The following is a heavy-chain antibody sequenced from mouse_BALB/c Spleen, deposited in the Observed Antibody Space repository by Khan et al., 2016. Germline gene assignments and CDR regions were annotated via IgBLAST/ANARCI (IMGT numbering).Heavy chain of an antibody. V-gene: IGHV3-6*02. CDR1: GYSITSGYY. D-gene: IGHD2-1*01. Sequence: EVQLQESGPGLVKPSQSLSLTCSVTGYSITSGYYWNWIRQFPGNKLEWMGYISYDGSNNYNPSLKNRISITRDTSKKQLFLKLNSVTTEDTATYYCANGNYGYFDGWGAGTTVTVSS. J-gene: IGHJ1*01. CDR2: ISYDGSN. CDR3: ANGNYGYFDG.